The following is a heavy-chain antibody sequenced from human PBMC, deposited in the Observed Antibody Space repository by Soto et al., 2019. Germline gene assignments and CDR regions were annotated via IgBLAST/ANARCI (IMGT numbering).Heavy chain of an antibody. CDR2: IWYDGSNT. CDR1: GFIFSSYG. D-gene: IGHD6-19*01. V-gene: IGHV3-33*01. Sequence: GGSLRLSCAASGFIFSSYGMHWVRQAPGKGLEWVAVIWYDGSNTYYADPVKGRFTISRDNSRNTLFLQMNSLRDEDTAVYYCASSAAWGRGTLVTVS. CDR3: ASSAA. J-gene: IGHJ5*02.